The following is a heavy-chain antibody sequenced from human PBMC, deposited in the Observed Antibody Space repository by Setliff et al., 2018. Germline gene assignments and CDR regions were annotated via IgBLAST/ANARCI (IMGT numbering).Heavy chain of an antibody. CDR1: GGSVSPYF. CDR2: IHASGSP. D-gene: IGHD3-9*01. V-gene: IGHV4-4*07. J-gene: IGHJ4*02. Sequence: SETLSLTCTVSGGSVSPYFWSWIRQSDGKRLEWIGRIHASGSPNYNPSLKSRVTISLDPSANQFSLNLSSVTAADTAFYYCAKERYFDWFFEDWGQGTLVTVSS. CDR3: AKERYFDWFFED.